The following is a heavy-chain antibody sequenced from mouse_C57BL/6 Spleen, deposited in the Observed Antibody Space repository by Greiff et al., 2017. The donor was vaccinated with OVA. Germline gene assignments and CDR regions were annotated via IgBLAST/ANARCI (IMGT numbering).Heavy chain of an antibody. V-gene: IGHV3-6*01. CDR3: ARGVTGTGAMDY. J-gene: IGHJ4*01. D-gene: IGHD4-1*01. CDR2: ISYDGSN. Sequence: EVQLVESGPGLVKPSQSLSLTCSVTGYSITSGYYWNWIRQFPGNKLEWMGYISYDGSNNYNPSLKNRISITRDTSKNQFFLKLNSVTTEDTATYYCARGVTGTGAMDYWGQGTSVTVSS. CDR1: GYSITSGYY.